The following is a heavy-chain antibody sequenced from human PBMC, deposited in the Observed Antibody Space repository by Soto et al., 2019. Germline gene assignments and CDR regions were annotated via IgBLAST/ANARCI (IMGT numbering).Heavy chain of an antibody. V-gene: IGHV4-59*08. D-gene: IGHD3-22*01. Sequence: SETLSLTCTVSGDSISAYSWSWVRQPPGKGLEWIGNIHYNGNTKYSPSLKSRVTMSVDTSKNHFSLRLISVTAADTAVYYRARGSYYYDSSGYYHYWGQGTLVTVSS. CDR2: IHYNGNT. CDR1: GDSISAYS. J-gene: IGHJ4*02. CDR3: ARGSYYYDSSGYYHY.